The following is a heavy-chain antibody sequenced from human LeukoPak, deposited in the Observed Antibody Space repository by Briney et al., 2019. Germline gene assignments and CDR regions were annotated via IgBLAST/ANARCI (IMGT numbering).Heavy chain of an antibody. Sequence: SETLSLTCTVSGGSISSSSYYWGWIRQPPGKGLEWIGSIYYSGSTYYNPSLKSRVTISVDTSKKQFYLKLISVAAADTAVYYCARVGNYGDYYFDYWGQGTLVTVSS. CDR1: GGSISSSSYY. V-gene: IGHV4-39*07. D-gene: IGHD4-17*01. J-gene: IGHJ4*02. CDR2: IYYSGST. CDR3: ARVGNYGDYYFDY.